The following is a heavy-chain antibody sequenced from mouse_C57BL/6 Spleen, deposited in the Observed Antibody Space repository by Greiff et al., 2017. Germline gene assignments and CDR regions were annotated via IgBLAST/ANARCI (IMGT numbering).Heavy chain of an antibody. CDR3: ARSYYYGSSYAFAY. V-gene: IGHV1-18*01. CDR1: GYTFTDYN. Sequence: VQLQQSGPELVKPGASVKIPCKASGYTFTDYNMDWVKQSHGKSLEWIGDINPNNGGTIYNQKFKGKATLTVDKSSSTAYMELRSLTSEDTAVYYCARSYYYGSSYAFAYWGQGTLVTVSA. CDR2: INPNNGGT. J-gene: IGHJ3*01. D-gene: IGHD1-1*01.